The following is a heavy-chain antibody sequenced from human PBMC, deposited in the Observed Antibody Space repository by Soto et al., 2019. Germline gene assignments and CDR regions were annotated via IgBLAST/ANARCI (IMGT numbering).Heavy chain of an antibody. V-gene: IGHV3-74*01. CDR2: INPDGSTT. D-gene: IGHD5-12*01. J-gene: IGHJ4*02. Sequence: GGSLRLSXAASGFTFNSYWMHWVRQAPGKGLVWVSRINPDGSTTTYADSVKGRFTISRDNAKNTVYLQMNSLRAEDTAVYYCVRVPNGGYTVDYWGQGTLVTVSS. CDR1: GFTFNSYW. CDR3: VRVPNGGYTVDY.